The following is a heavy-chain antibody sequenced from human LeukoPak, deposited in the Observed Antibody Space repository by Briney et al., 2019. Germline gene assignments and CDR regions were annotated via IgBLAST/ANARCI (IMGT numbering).Heavy chain of an antibody. D-gene: IGHD3-22*01. J-gene: IGHJ4*02. V-gene: IGHV5-51*01. CDR1: GYSFTKFW. Sequence: GESLKISGKGSGYSFTKFWFCWGRQMPGKGLEWMGIIYPGDSDTRYSPSFQGQVTISADKSISTAYLQWSSRKDSDTAMYYGARRGRSGYFHRAYYFDYWGEGTLVTVSS. CDR3: ARRGRSGYFHRAYYFDY. CDR2: IYPGDSDT.